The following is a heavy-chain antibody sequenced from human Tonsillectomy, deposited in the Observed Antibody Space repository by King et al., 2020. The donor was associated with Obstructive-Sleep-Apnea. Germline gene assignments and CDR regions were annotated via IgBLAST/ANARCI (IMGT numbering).Heavy chain of an antibody. D-gene: IGHD3-10*01. Sequence: QLQESGPGLVKPSGTLSLTCAVSGDSISNYKWWSWVRQPPGKGLEWIGEISRSGSPNYNPSLKVRLTISVDKAKNQFSLEVASVTAADTAVYYCARGLGWGSSSDWFDPWGQGILVTVSS. J-gene: IGHJ5*02. V-gene: IGHV4-4*02. CDR3: ARGLGWGSSSDWFDP. CDR1: GDSISNYKW. CDR2: ISRSGSP.